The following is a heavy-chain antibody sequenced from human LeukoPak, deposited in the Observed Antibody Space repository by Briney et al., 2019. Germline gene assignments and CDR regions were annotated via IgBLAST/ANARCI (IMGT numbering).Heavy chain of an antibody. CDR1: GGSISSSNW. Sequence: SETLSLTCAVSGGSISSSNWWSWVPQPPGKGLEWIGEIYHSGSTNYNPSLKSRVTISVDKSKKQLSLKLSSWTAAGTTGYYFSRELVVVGPKALQHWFGPWGKGTLVPVS. D-gene: IGHD3-22*01. J-gene: IGHJ5*02. CDR3: SRELVVVGPKALQHWFGP. V-gene: IGHV4-4*02. CDR2: IYHSGST.